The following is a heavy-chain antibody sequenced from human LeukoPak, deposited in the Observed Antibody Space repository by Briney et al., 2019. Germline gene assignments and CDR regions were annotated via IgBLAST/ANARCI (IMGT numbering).Heavy chain of an antibody. D-gene: IGHD2-21*01. CDR1: GYTFTDYY. V-gene: IGHV1-69-2*01. J-gene: IGHJ3*02. CDR3: ATDQSGGDVRLGAFYI. Sequence: GASVKVSCKACGYTFTDYYMHWVQQAPGKWLEWMGRVDPEDGETIYAEKFQGRVTITADTSTDTAYMELSSLRSEDTAVYYCATDQSGGDVRLGAFYIWGQGTMVTVSS. CDR2: VDPEDGET.